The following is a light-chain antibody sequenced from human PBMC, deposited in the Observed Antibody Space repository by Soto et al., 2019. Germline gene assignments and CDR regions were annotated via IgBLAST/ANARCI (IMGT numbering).Light chain of an antibody. CDR2: GIS. CDR3: QQYSKWPIT. V-gene: IGKV3-15*01. Sequence: EMVITQSPAILSVSPGESATLSCRASQSVNSNYLAWYQQHPGQPPRLLIYGISTRATGIPARFSGSGSGTEFSLTISSLQPEEFAVYDCQQYSKWPITVGQGTRREIK. J-gene: IGKJ5*01. CDR1: QSVNSN.